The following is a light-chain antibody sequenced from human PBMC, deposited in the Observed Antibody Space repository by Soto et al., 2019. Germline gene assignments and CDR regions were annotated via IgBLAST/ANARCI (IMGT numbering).Light chain of an antibody. CDR2: DVS. J-gene: IGLJ1*01. CDR1: SSDVGGSNY. Sequence: QSALTQPASVSGSPGQSITISCTGTSSDVGGSNYVSWYQQHPGKAPKLIIFDVSHRPSGFSNRFSGSKSGNTASLTISGIQAEDEADYYCSSYTSSSTYVFGTGTKVTVL. CDR3: SSYTSSSTYV. V-gene: IGLV2-14*03.